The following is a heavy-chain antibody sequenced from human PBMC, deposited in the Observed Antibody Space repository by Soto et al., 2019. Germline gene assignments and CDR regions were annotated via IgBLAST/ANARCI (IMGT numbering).Heavy chain of an antibody. CDR2: INPNSGGT. J-gene: IGHJ6*02. V-gene: IGHV1-2*04. CDR3: AGAPHGLGYGMDV. CDR1: GYTFTGYY. D-gene: IGHD3-9*01. Sequence: QVQLVQSGAEVKKPGASVKVSCKASGYTFTGYYMHWVRQAPGQGLEWMGWINPNSGGTNYAQKLRGWDTMTREASISAAYMELSRLRSDDTAVYYCAGAPHGLGYGMDVWGQGTTVTVSS.